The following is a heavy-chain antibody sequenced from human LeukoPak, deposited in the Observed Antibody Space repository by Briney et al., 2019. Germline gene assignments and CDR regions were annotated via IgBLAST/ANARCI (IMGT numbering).Heavy chain of an antibody. CDR1: GYTFTGYY. J-gene: IGHJ4*02. D-gene: IGHD1-26*01. CDR3: ARDPLIVGATGCFDY. Sequence: ASVKVSCKASGYTFTGYYMHWVRQAPGQGLEWMGWINPNSGGTNYAQKFQGRVTMTRDTSISTAYMELSRLRSDDTAVYYCARDPLIVGATGCFDYWGQGTLVTVSS. CDR2: INPNSGGT. V-gene: IGHV1-2*02.